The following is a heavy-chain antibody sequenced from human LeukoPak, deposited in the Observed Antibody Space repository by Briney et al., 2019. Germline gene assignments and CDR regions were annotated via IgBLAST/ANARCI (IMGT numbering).Heavy chain of an antibody. Sequence: GGSLRLSCAASGFTFSNSGLHWVRQAPGKGLEWVAVISFDGSNKNFADSVKGRFTVSRDNSKNTLYLQMNSLRAEDSAVYYCAKDLGSRPRYWYFDLWGRGTLVTVSS. CDR1: GFTFSNSG. D-gene: IGHD3-10*01. CDR2: ISFDGSNK. J-gene: IGHJ2*01. V-gene: IGHV3-30*18. CDR3: AKDLGSRPRYWYFDL.